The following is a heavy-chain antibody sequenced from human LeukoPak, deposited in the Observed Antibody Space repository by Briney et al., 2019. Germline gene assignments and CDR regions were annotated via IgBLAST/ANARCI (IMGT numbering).Heavy chain of an antibody. D-gene: IGHD2-2*03. CDR3: APSRGLDMIFND. J-gene: IGHJ4*02. CDR1: GFTFSSYA. V-gene: IGHV3-23*01. CDR2: ISGSGDII. Sequence: GGSLRLSCAASGFTFSSYAMTWVRQVSGKGLEWVSSISGSGDIIYYADSVKGRFTISRDNSKNTLHVQMNSLRAEDTAVYYCAPSRGLDMIFNDWGQGTLVTVSS.